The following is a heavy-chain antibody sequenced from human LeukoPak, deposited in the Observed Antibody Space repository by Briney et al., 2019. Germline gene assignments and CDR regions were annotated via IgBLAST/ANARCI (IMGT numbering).Heavy chain of an antibody. J-gene: IGHJ6*03. CDR2: INHSGST. CDR1: GGSFSGYY. Sequence: PSETLSLTCAVYGGSFSGYYWSWIRQPPGKWLEWIGEINHSGSTNYNPSLKSRVTISVDTSKNQFSLKMSSVTAADTAVYYCARARLFGYYYYYMDVWGKGTTVTVSS. CDR3: ARARLFGYYYYYMDV. D-gene: IGHD4/OR15-4a*01. V-gene: IGHV4-34*01.